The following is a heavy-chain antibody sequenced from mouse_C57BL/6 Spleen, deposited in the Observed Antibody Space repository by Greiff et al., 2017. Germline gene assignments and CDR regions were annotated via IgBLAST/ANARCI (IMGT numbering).Heavy chain of an antibody. V-gene: IGHV1-19*01. CDR3: ASYSNYDDWYFDV. J-gene: IGHJ1*03. CDR1: GYTFTDYY. D-gene: IGHD2-5*01. CDR2: INPYNGCT. Sequence: EVQLQQSGPVLVKPGASVKMSCKASGYTFTDYYMNWVKQSHGKSLEWIGVINPYNGCTSYNQKFKCKATLTVDKSSSTAYMELNSLTSEDSAVYYCASYSNYDDWYFDVWGTGTTVTVSS.